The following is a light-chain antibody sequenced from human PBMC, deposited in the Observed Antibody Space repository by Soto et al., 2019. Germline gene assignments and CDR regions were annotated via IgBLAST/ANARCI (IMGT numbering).Light chain of an antibody. CDR3: QQYGSSPLT. J-gene: IGKJ4*01. V-gene: IGKV3-20*01. CDR2: DAS. CDR1: QSISSSY. Sequence: EIVLTQSPGTLSLSPGERATLSCGASQSISSSYLAWYQQKPGQAPRLLIYDASSRATGIPDRFSGSGSGTDFTLTISRLEPEDFAVYYCQQYGSSPLTIGGGTKVEIK.